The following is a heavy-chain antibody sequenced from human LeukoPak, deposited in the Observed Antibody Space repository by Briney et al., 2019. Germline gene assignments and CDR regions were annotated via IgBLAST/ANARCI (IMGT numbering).Heavy chain of an antibody. D-gene: IGHD2-2*01. V-gene: IGHV3-72*01. CDR2: NRKKGNSYIT. CDR3: ARDLAVVVPAAMGNYMDV. Sequence: GGSLRLSCAVCGFTLSDHYMDGVRQAPGKGGEWVGRNRKKGNSYITEYAASVKGRFTISRDESNNSVNMQMNSRKTEDKLVYYCARDLAVVVPAAMGNYMDVWGKGTTVTVSS. CDR1: GFTLSDHY. J-gene: IGHJ6*03.